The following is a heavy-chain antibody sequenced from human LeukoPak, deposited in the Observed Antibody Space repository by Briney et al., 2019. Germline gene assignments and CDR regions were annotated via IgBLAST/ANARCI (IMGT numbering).Heavy chain of an antibody. Sequence: GRSLRLSCAASGFTFSGYGMHWVRQAPGKGLEWVAVISYDGSNKLYADSVKGRFTISRDNSKNTPFLLMNSLRAEDTAVYYCAKDGHYCSGGRCYGDYFHYWGQGTLVTVSS. CDR2: ISYDGSNK. CDR3: AKDGHYCSGGRCYGDYFHY. V-gene: IGHV3-30*18. D-gene: IGHD2-15*01. J-gene: IGHJ4*02. CDR1: GFTFSGYG.